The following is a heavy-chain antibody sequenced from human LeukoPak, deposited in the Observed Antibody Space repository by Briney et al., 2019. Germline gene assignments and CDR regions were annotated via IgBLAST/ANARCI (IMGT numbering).Heavy chain of an antibody. V-gene: IGHV4-39*01. CDR1: GGSIRGSSDY. J-gene: IGHJ4*02. Sequence: SETLSLTCTVSGGSIRGSSDYWGWIRQSPGQGLEWIGSIYYSGSTYYNPSLKSRVTISVDTSKNQFYVKLTSVTAADTAVYYCARNESVLGTTGLNDFFDDWGQGTLVTVSS. D-gene: IGHD1-26*01. CDR3: ARNESVLGTTGLNDFFDD. CDR2: IYYSGST.